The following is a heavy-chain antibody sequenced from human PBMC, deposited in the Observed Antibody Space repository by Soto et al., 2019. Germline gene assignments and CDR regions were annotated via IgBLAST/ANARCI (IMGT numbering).Heavy chain of an antibody. V-gene: IGHV3-74*01. CDR2: INGDGSST. D-gene: IGHD5-18*01. CDR3: ARGGAYIYGPQYD. Sequence: EVQLVESGGGLVQPGGSLRLSCATSGFTFSGYWIHWVRQAPGKGLVWVSHINGDGSSTNYADSVKGRFTISRDYAKNTLYLQMNSLRVEDTAVYYCARGGAYIYGPQYDWGQGTLVTVSS. J-gene: IGHJ4*02. CDR1: GFTFSGYW.